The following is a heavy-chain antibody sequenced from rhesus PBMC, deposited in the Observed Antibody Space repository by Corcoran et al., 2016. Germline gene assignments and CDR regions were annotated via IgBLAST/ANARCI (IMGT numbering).Heavy chain of an antibody. CDR3: ARNLEYCTGSGCYASDY. Sequence: QLQLQESGPGLVKPSETLSLTCAVSGGSISSNYWSWIRQPPGKGLEWIGRISGSGGSTAYNPSLKSRVTISTDTSKNQFSLKLSSVTAADTAVYYCARNLEYCTGSGCYASDYWGQGVLVTVSS. J-gene: IGHJ4*01. V-gene: IGHV4-173*01. CDR2: ISGSGGST. CDR1: GGSISSNY. D-gene: IGHD2-21*01.